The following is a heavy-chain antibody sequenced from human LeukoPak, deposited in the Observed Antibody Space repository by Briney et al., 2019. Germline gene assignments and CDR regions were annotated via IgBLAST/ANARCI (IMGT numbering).Heavy chain of an antibody. D-gene: IGHD1-26*01. CDR2: IYPGDSDT. CDR3: ARQGEGGTYLYYYYMDV. CDR1: GYTFTNYW. V-gene: IGHV5-51*01. J-gene: IGHJ6*03. Sequence: GESLKISCKGSGYTFTNYWIGWVRQMPGKGLEWMGIIYPGDSDTKYSPSFQGQVTISADKSISTAYLQWNSLQASDTAMYYCARQGEGGTYLYYYYMDVWGKGTTVTVSS.